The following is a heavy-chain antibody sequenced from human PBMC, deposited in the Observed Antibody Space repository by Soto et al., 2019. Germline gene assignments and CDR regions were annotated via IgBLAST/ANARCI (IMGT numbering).Heavy chain of an antibody. D-gene: IGHD4-17*01. CDR2: IYYSGST. V-gene: IGHV4-39*01. CDR1: GGSISSSSYY. Sequence: PSETLSLTCTVSGGSISSSSYYWGWIRQPPGKGLEWIGSIYYSGSTYYNPSLKSRVTISVDTSKNQFSLKLSSVTAADTAVYYCARGFGDYFPGVLGYWGQGTLVTVSS. J-gene: IGHJ4*02. CDR3: ARGFGDYFPGVLGY.